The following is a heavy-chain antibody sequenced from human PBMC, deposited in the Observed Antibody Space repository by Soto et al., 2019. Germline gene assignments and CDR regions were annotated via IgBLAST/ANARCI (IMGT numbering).Heavy chain of an antibody. Sequence: GASVKVSCKASGYTFTSYYMHWVRQAPGQGLEWMGIINPSGGSTSYAQKFQGRVTMTRDTSTSTVYMELSSLRSEDTAVYYCARDEIYDILTGYYARFDYWGQGTLVTVSS. CDR3: ARDEIYDILTGYYARFDY. CDR1: GYTFTSYY. J-gene: IGHJ4*02. CDR2: INPSGGST. D-gene: IGHD3-9*01. V-gene: IGHV1-46*01.